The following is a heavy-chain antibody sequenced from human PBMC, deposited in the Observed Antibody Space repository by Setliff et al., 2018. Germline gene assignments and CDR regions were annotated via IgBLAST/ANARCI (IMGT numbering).Heavy chain of an antibody. CDR2: INRDGSNI. D-gene: IGHD2-21*02. V-gene: IGHV3-74*01. CDR1: GFTFSNYW. CDR3: ARAFGGNSDAFDI. Sequence: PGGSLRLSCAASGFTFSNYWMHWVRQAPGKGLVWVSHINRDGSNIRYADSVKGRFTISRDIAKNTPYLQINSLRAEDTAVYYCARAFGGNSDAFDIWGQGTMVTVSS. J-gene: IGHJ3*02.